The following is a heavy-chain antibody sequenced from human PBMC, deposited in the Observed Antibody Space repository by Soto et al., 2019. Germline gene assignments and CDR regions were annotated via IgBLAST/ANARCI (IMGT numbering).Heavy chain of an antibody. CDR1: GFTFSSYS. J-gene: IGHJ3*02. CDR3: AREGLSIIATRNDAFDI. V-gene: IGHV3-48*01. D-gene: IGHD1-26*01. CDR2: ISSSSSTI. Sequence: EVQLVESGGGLVQPGGSLRLSCAASGFTFSSYSMNWVRQAPGKGLEWVSYISSSSSTIYYADSVKGRFTISRDNAKNSMYLQMNSLRAEDTAVYYWAREGLSIIATRNDAFDIWGQGTMVTVSS.